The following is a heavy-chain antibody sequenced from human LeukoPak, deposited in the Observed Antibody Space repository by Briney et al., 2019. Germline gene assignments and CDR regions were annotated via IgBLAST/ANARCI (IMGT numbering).Heavy chain of an antibody. CDR3: ARRVGSGYLNWFDP. CDR1: GYSISSGYY. V-gene: IGHV4-38-2*02. D-gene: IGHD3-22*01. Sequence: SETLSLTCTVSGYSISSGYYWGWIRQPPGKGLEWIGSIYYSGSTYYNPSLKSRVTISVDTSKNQFSLKLSSVTAADTAVYYCARRVGSGYLNWFDPWGQGTLVTVSS. J-gene: IGHJ5*02. CDR2: IYYSGST.